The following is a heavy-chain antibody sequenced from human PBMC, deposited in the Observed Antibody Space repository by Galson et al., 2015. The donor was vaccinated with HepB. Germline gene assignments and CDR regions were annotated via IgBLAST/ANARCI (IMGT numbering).Heavy chain of an antibody. CDR1: GYSFTSYE. V-gene: IGHV1-8*01. D-gene: IGHD1-26*01. J-gene: IGHJ4*02. CDR3: ARRASGSNDY. CDR2: MHPNSGNT. Sequence: SVKVSCKASGYSFTSYEIDWVRQATGQGLEWMGWMHPNSGNTGYAQKFQGRVTMTRDTSISTAYMELSSLRSEDTAVYYCARRASGSNDYWGQGTLVTVSS.